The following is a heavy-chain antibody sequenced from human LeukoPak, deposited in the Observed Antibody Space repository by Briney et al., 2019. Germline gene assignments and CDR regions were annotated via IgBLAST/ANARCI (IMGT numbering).Heavy chain of an antibody. CDR3: ATERGASVMGGLDI. J-gene: IGHJ5*02. CDR2: FEPEEGET. CDR1: GDSLNELS. V-gene: IGHV1-24*01. D-gene: IGHD2-8*01. Sequence: GASVKVSCKVSGDSLNELSIHWVRQAPGKGLEWMGGFEPEEGETLHAEKFEGRVNMTEDTSTGTAYLELSSLRSEDMGVYYCATERGASVMGGLDIWGQGILVTVSS.